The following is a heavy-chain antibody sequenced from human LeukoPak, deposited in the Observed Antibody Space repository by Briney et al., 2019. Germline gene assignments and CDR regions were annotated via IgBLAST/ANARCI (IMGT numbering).Heavy chain of an antibody. V-gene: IGHV5-51*01. D-gene: IGHD1-26*01. Sequence: GESLKISCKVSGYRFTSYWIGWVRQMPGKGLEWMGIIYPGDSDTRYSPSFQGQVTISADKSISTAYLQWSSLRASDTAVYSRRAAEWELLDYWGQGTLVTVSS. CDR3: RAAEWELLDY. J-gene: IGHJ4*02. CDR1: GYRFTSYW. CDR2: IYPGDSDT.